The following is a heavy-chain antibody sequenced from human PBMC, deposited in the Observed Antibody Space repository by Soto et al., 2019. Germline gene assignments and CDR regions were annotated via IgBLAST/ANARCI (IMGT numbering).Heavy chain of an antibody. D-gene: IGHD1-26*01. CDR2: ISGSGGNT. CDR3: AVRKTGSFFDY. CDR1: GYTFSTYA. J-gene: IGHJ4*02. V-gene: IGHV3-23*01. Sequence: VGSLRLSCGASGYTFSTYAMSWVRQAPGKGLEWVSAISGSGGNTYYTDSVEGRFTISRDNSKNTLYLQMNSLRAEDTAVYYCAVRKTGSFFDYWGRGTLVTVSS.